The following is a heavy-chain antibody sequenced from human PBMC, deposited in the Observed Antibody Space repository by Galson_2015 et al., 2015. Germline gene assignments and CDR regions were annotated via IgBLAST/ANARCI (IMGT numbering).Heavy chain of an antibody. CDR2: IYPGDSDT. V-gene: IGHV5-51*01. CDR1: GYSFTSYW. CDR3: ARFGDCSSTSCPVGYYYYYMDV. D-gene: IGHD2-2*01. J-gene: IGHJ6*03. Sequence: QSGAEVKKPGESLKISCKGSGYSFTSYWIGWVRQMPGKGLEWMGIIYPGDSDTRYSPSFQGQVTISADKSISTAYLQWSSLKASDTAMYYCARFGDCSSTSCPVGYYYYYMDVWGKGTTVTVSS.